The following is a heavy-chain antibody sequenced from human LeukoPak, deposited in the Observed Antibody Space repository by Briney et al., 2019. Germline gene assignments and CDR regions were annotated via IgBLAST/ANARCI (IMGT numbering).Heavy chain of an antibody. CDR3: ARCSSTGCASSPLAGYLY. CDR1: GFTFSSYW. D-gene: IGHD2-2*01. CDR2: IKQDASER. V-gene: IGHV3-7*01. Sequence: GGSLRLSCAASGFTFSSYWMSWDRQAPGKGLEWVANIKQDASERYYVDSVRGRFTISRDNAKNSLYLEMNSLRAEDTAVYYCARCSSTGCASSPLAGYLYWGQGTLVTVSS. J-gene: IGHJ4*02.